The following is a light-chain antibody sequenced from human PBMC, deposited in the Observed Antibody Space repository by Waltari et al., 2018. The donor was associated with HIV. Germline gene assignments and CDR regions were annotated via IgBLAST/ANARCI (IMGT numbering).Light chain of an antibody. V-gene: IGKV3-20*01. CDR1: QSVRSAS. J-gene: IGKJ4*01. Sequence: EIVLTQSPGTLSLSPGDRATLSCRASQSVRSASLAWYQQTPGQAPRLLIVGESSRAPGIPDRFSGSGAVTDFILTISRLEPEDCAVYYCQQYAASPLTFGGGTRVEIK. CDR2: GES. CDR3: QQYAASPLT.